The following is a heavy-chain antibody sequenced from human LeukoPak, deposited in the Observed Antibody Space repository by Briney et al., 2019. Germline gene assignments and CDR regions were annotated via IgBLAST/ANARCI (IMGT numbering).Heavy chain of an antibody. D-gene: IGHD1-1*01. J-gene: IGHJ3*02. CDR3: ARDQPTSDAFDI. CDR1: GYTFTSYG. Sequence: GASVKVSCMASGYTFTSYGISWVRQAPGQGLEWMGWISAYNGNTNYAQKLQGRVTMTRDTSTSTVYMELSSLRSEDTAVYYCARDQPTSDAFDIWGQGTMVTVSS. V-gene: IGHV1-18*01. CDR2: ISAYNGNT.